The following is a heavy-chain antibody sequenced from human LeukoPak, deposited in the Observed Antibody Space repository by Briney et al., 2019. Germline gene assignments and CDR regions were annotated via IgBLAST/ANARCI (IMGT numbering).Heavy chain of an antibody. Sequence: GGSLRLSCAASGFTFSSYAMSWVRQAPGKGLEWVSAISGSGGSTYYADSVKGRFTISRDNSKNTRYLQMNSLRAEDTAVYYCAKVLSPIYYYDSSGYYPDYWGQGTLVTVSS. V-gene: IGHV3-23*01. J-gene: IGHJ4*02. CDR2: ISGSGGST. CDR1: GFTFSSYA. CDR3: AKVLSPIYYYDSSGYYPDY. D-gene: IGHD3-22*01.